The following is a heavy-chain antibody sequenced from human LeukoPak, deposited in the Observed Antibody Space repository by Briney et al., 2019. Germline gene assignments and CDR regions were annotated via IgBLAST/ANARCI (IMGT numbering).Heavy chain of an antibody. J-gene: IGHJ4*02. CDR3: AKAPKRGSWYFDY. CDR1: GFTFSKNG. D-gene: IGHD6-13*01. Sequence: PGGSLRLSCAASGFTFSKNGMHWVRQAPGKGLEWVAAISYDGSNKYYADSVKGRFTISRDNSKNTLYLQMNTLRSEDTAVYYCAKAPKRGSWYFDYWGQGTLVTVSS. V-gene: IGHV3-30*18. CDR2: ISYDGSNK.